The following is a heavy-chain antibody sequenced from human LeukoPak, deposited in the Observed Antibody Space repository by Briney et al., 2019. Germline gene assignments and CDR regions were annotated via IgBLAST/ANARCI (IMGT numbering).Heavy chain of an antibody. Sequence: GASVKVSCKATRYTFTGYYMHWVRQAPGQGLEWMGWINPNSGGTNYAQKFQGRVTMTRDTSISTAYMELSRLRSDDTAVYYCARDTRYYYDSSGLDWFDPWGQGTLVTVSS. CDR3: ARDTRYYYDSSGLDWFDP. J-gene: IGHJ5*02. CDR1: RYTFTGYY. D-gene: IGHD3-22*01. V-gene: IGHV1-2*02. CDR2: INPNSGGT.